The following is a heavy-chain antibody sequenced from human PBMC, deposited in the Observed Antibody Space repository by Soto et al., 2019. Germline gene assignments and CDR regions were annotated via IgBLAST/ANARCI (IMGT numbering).Heavy chain of an antibody. V-gene: IGHV3-30*18. CDR3: AKGGGYLDY. D-gene: IGHD6-19*01. CDR2: ISYDGSNK. J-gene: IGHJ4*02. Sequence: QVQLVESGGGVVQPGRSLRLSCAASGFTFSSYGMHWVRQAPGKGLEWVAVISYDGSNKYYADSVKGRFTIYRDNSKNPRYLQMNSLRAEDTAVYYCAKGGGYLDYCGQGTLVTVSS. CDR1: GFTFSSYG.